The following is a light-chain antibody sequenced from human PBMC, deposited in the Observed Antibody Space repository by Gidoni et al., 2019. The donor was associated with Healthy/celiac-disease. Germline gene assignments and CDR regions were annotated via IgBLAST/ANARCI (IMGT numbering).Light chain of an antibody. J-gene: IGKJ4*01. Sequence: DIQMTQSPSSLSASVGDRVTITCQASQDISNYLNWYQQKPGKAPKLLIYDASNLETGVPARLSGSGSGTDFNCTISSLQAEDIAKYYCQQYDAFGGGTKVEIK. CDR1: QDISNY. V-gene: IGKV1-33*01. CDR3: QQYDA. CDR2: DAS.